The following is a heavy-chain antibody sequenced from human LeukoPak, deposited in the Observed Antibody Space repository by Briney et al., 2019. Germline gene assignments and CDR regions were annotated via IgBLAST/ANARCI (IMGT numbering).Heavy chain of an antibody. V-gene: IGHV4-59*01. J-gene: IGHJ5*02. CDR2: ISYAGSA. Sequence: GSLRLSCAASVSTFSSYEMNWVRQAPGKGLEWVVSISYAGSANYSPPFKSRVSISVATSKNQVSLKLSSVTAADTAVYYCATSPRSSSGWGWVDHWGQGILVTVS. CDR1: VSTFSSYE. CDR3: ATSPRSSSGWGWVDH. D-gene: IGHD6-19*01.